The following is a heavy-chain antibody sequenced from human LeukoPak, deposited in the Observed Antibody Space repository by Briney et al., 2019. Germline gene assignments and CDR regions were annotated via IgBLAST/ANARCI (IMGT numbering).Heavy chain of an antibody. V-gene: IGHV3-23*01. CDR3: AKDRIKLAVAGVYGMDV. J-gene: IGHJ6*02. D-gene: IGHD6-19*01. Sequence: GGSLRLSCAAPGFTFSSYAMSWVRQAPGKGLEWVSAISGSGGSTYYADSVKGRFTISRDNSKNTLYLQMNSLRAEDTAVYYCAKDRIKLAVAGVYGMDVWGQGTTVTVSS. CDR1: GFTFSSYA. CDR2: ISGSGGST.